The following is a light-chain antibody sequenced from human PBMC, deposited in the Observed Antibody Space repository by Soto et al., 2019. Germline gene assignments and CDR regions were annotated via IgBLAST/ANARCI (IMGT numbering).Light chain of an antibody. V-gene: IGKV3-15*01. CDR2: GAS. Sequence: EMVMTQSPATVSVSPGERTTLSCRASQSVSINLVWYQQKPGLAPRLLIYGASTRAAGIPARFSGSGSGTDFTLTISSLQSEDFAVYYCQQYNNWPLTFGGGTKVEIK. J-gene: IGKJ4*01. CDR1: QSVSIN. CDR3: QQYNNWPLT.